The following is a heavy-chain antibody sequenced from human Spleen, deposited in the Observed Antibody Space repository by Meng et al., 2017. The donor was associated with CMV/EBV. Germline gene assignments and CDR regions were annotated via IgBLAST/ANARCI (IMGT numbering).Heavy chain of an antibody. J-gene: IGHJ6*02. CDR2: IIPVFGTA. V-gene: IGHV1-69*05. CDR3: ARGSYHYYGMDV. Sequence: SVKVSCKASGGTFSSYAISWVRQAPGQGLEWMGGIIPVFGTANYAQRFQGRVTIATDESTTTAYMDLSSLRSEDTAVYYCARGSYHYYGMDVWGQGTTVTVSS. CDR1: GGTFSSYA.